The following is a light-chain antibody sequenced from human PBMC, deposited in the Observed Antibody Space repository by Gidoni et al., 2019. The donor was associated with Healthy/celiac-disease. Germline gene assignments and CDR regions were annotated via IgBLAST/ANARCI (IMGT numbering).Light chain of an antibody. CDR1: QSVSSY. CDR2: DAS. CDR3: QQRSNWPSYT. V-gene: IGKV3-11*01. Sequence: EIVLSQSPATLSLSPGERATLSCRASQSVSSYLAWYQQKPGQAPRLLIYDASNRATCIPARFSGSGSGTDFTLTISSLEAEEVAVYYCQQRSNWPSYTFGQGTKLEIK. J-gene: IGKJ2*01.